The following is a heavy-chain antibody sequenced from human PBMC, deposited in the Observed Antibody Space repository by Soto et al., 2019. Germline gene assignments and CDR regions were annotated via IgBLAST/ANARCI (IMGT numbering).Heavy chain of an antibody. CDR1: GGTLSSYA. V-gene: IGHV1-69*13. D-gene: IGHD1-7*01. CDR3: ARGHIYNWNYGGPYYFDY. Sequence: GAAVKVSCKASGGTLSSYASSWVRQAPGQGLEWMGGIIPIFGTANYAQKFQGRVTITADESTSTAYMELSSLRSEDTAVYYCARGHIYNWNYGGPYYFDYSGHVPLFTVYS. J-gene: IGHJ4*01. CDR2: IIPIFGTA.